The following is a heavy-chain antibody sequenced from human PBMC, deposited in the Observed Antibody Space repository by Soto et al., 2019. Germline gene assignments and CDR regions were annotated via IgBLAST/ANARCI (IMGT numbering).Heavy chain of an antibody. D-gene: IGHD2-2*01. CDR3: AKGLSDIVVVPDYYYGMDV. CDR1: GFTFSSYA. Sequence: GGSLRLSCAASGFTFSSYAMSWVRQAPGKGLEWVSAISGSGGSTYYADSVKGRFTISRDNSKNTLYLQMNSLRAEDTAVYYCAKGLSDIVVVPDYYYGMDVWGQGTTVTVS. J-gene: IGHJ6*02. V-gene: IGHV3-23*01. CDR2: ISGSGGST.